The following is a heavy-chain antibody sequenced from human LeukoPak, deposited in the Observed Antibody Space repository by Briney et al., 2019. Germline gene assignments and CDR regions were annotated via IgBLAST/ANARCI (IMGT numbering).Heavy chain of an antibody. J-gene: IGHJ3*02. CDR1: GYTFTSYG. CDR3: ARDRAVVVPAAMPVYAFDI. V-gene: IGHV1-18*01. Sequence: GASVKVSCKASGYTFTSYGISWVRQAPGQGLEWMGWISAYNGNTNYAQKLQGRVTMTTDTSTSTAYMELRSLRFDDTAVYYCARDRAVVVPAAMPVYAFDIWGQGTMVTVSS. CDR2: ISAYNGNT. D-gene: IGHD2-2*01.